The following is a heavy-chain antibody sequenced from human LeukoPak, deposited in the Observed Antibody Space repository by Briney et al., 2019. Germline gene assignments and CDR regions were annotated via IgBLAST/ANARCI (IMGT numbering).Heavy chain of an antibody. Sequence: EASVKVSCKASGGTFSSYAISWVRQAPGQGLEWMGGIIPIFGTANYAQKFQGRVTITADKSTSTAYMELSSPRSEDTAVYYCARDHNGWFDPWGQGTLVTVSS. D-gene: IGHD2-8*01. CDR2: IIPIFGTA. CDR1: GGTFSSYA. J-gene: IGHJ5*02. V-gene: IGHV1-69*06. CDR3: ARDHNGWFDP.